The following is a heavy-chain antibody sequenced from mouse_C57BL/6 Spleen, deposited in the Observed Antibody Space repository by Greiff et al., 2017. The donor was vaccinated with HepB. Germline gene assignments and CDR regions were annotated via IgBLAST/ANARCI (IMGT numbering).Heavy chain of an antibody. J-gene: IGHJ1*03. CDR3: ARGGGNYGWYFDV. Sequence: EVQLVESEGGLVQPGSSMKLSCTASGFTFSDYYMAWVRQVPEKGLEWVANINYDGSSTYYLDSLKSRFIISRDNAKNILYLQMSSLKSEDTDTYYCARGGGNYGWYFDVWGTGTTVTVSS. V-gene: IGHV5-16*01. D-gene: IGHD2-1*01. CDR1: GFTFSDYY. CDR2: INYDGSST.